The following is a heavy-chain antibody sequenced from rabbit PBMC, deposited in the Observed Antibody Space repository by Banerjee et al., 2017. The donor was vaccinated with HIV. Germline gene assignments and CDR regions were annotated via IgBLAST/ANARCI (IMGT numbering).Heavy chain of an antibody. J-gene: IGHJ4*01. Sequence: QEQLEESGGGLVKPEGSLTLTCKASGIDFSSYYWICWVRQAPGKGLEWIGCIYTGDGNTYYASWAKGRFTISKTSSTTVTLQMTTLTAADTATYFCARDEQASGGYVFNLWGPGTLVTVS. CDR1: GIDFSSYYW. V-gene: IGHV1S45*01. CDR2: IYTGDGNT. D-gene: IGHD1-1*01. CDR3: ARDEQASGGYVFNL.